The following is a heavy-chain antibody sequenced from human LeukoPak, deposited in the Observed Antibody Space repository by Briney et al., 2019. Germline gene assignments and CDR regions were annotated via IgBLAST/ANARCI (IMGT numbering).Heavy chain of an antibody. CDR2: ISGSGGTT. CDR3: AKVSGGGLYYDGMDV. CDR1: GFTFSNYA. D-gene: IGHD1-14*01. V-gene: IGHV3-23*01. Sequence: PGGSLRLSCAASGFTFSNYAMNWVRQAPGKGLEWVSVISGSGGTTYYADSVKGRFTISRDSSKNTLYLQMNSLRAEDTAVYYCAKVSGGGLYYDGMDVWGQGTTVNVSS. J-gene: IGHJ6*02.